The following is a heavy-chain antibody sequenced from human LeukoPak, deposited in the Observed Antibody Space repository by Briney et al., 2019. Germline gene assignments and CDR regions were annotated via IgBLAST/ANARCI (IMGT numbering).Heavy chain of an antibody. CDR2: ISSSGSTK. CDR1: GFTFSSYG. J-gene: IGHJ4*02. V-gene: IGHV3-48*02. CDR3: ARDRSSTAAPSLTY. D-gene: IGHD6-13*01. Sequence: GGSLRLSCAASGFTFSSYGINWVRLAPGKGLEWISYISSSGSTKYYADSVKGRFTISRDNAKNSLYLQMNSLRDEDTAVYHCARDRSSTAAPSLTYWGQGTLVTVSS.